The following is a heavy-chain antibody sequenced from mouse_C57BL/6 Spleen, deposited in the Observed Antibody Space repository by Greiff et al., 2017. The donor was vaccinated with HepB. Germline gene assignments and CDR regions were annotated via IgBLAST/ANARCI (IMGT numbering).Heavy chain of an antibody. CDR2: ISYDGSN. CDR1: GYSITSGYY. V-gene: IGHV3-6*01. CDR3: ASLYDYFDY. J-gene: IGHJ2*01. D-gene: IGHD1-1*01. Sequence: EVKLQESGPGLVKPSQSLSLTCSVTGYSITSGYYWNWIRQFPGNKLEWMGYISYDGSNNYNPSLKNRISITRDTSKNQFFLKLNSVTTEDTATYYCASLYDYFDYWGQGTTLTVSS.